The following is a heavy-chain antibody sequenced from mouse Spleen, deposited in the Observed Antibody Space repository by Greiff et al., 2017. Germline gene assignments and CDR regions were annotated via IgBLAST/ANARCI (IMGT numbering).Heavy chain of an antibody. V-gene: IGHV5-9-3*01. CDR3: ARHGRYGYFDY. Sequence: EVQLVESGGGLVKLGGSLKLSCAASGFTFSSYAMSWVRQTPEKRLEWVATISSGGGNTYYPDSVKGRFTISRDNAKNTLYLQMSSLKSEDTAMYYCARHGRYGYFDYWGQGTTLTVSS. CDR1: GFTFSSYA. D-gene: IGHD2-14*01. CDR2: ISSGGGNT. J-gene: IGHJ2*01.